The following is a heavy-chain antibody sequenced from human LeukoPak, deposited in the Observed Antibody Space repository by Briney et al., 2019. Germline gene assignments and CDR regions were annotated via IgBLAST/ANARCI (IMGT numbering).Heavy chain of an antibody. J-gene: IGHJ3*02. V-gene: IGHV3-53*01. Sequence: PGGSLRLSCAASGFTVSSNYMSWVRQAPGKGLEWVSVIYSGGSTYYADSVKGRFTISRDNSKNTLYLQMNSLRAEDTAVYYCATYPLRYCGGDCEDAFDIWGQGTMVTVSS. CDR3: ATYPLRYCGGDCEDAFDI. D-gene: IGHD2-21*02. CDR2: IYSGGST. CDR1: GFTVSSNY.